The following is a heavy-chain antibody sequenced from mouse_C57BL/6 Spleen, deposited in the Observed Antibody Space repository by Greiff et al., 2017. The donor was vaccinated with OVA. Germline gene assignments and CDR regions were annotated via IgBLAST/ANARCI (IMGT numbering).Heavy chain of an antibody. J-gene: IGHJ4*01. D-gene: IGHD1-1*01. Sequence: VQLQQSGAELVRPGASVKLSCTASGFNIKDDYMHWVKQRPEQGLEWIGWIDPENGDTEYASKFQGKATIPADTSSNTAYLQLSSLTSEDTAVYYWTPGSFYAMDYWGQGTSVTVSS. CDR1: GFNIKDDY. V-gene: IGHV14-4*01. CDR2: IDPENGDT. CDR3: TPGSFYAMDY.